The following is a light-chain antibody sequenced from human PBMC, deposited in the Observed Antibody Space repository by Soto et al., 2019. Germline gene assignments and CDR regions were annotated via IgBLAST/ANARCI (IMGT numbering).Light chain of an antibody. CDR2: AAS. V-gene: IGKV1-39*01. CDR1: QSISSY. J-gene: IGKJ3*01. Sequence: DIQMTQSPSSLSASVGDRVTITCRASQSISSYLNWYQQKPGKAPNPLIYAASSLQSGDPSKFIGRGSGTDFTLTISSLQPEDFATYYCQQSYSSPSTFGPGTKVDIK. CDR3: QQSYSSPST.